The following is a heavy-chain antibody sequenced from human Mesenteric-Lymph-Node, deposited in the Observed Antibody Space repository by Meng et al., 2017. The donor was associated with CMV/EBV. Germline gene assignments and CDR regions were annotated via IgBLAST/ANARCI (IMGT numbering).Heavy chain of an antibody. J-gene: IGHJ6*02. Sequence: SVKVSCKASGGTFSSYAISWVRQAPGQGLEWMGGIIPIFGTANYAQKFQGRVTITTDESTSTAYMELSSLRSEDTAVYYCARALEVPAATIFYYYYYGMDVWGQGTTVTV. D-gene: IGHD2-2*01. CDR3: ARALEVPAATIFYYYYYGMDV. V-gene: IGHV1-69*05. CDR2: IIPIFGTA. CDR1: GGTFSSYA.